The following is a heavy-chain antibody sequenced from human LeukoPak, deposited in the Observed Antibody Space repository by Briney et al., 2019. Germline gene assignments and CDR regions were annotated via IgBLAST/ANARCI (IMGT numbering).Heavy chain of an antibody. CDR1: GGSISSSSYY. Sequence: SETLSLTCTVSGGSISSSSYYWGWIRQPPGKGLEWIGSIYYSGSTYYNPSLKSRVTISVDTSKNQFSLKLSSVTAADTAVYYCASDYSSGWYGSWGYWGQGTLDTVSS. V-gene: IGHV4-39*07. D-gene: IGHD6-19*01. CDR2: IYYSGST. CDR3: ASDYSSGWYGSWGY. J-gene: IGHJ4*02.